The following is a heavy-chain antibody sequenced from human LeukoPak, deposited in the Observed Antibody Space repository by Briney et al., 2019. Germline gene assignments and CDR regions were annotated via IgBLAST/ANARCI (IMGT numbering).Heavy chain of an antibody. CDR2: ISGSGGST. D-gene: IGHD2-2*01. CDR3: AKDLWGSCSSTSCYDDAFDI. V-gene: IGHV3-23*01. CDR1: GFTFSSYA. J-gene: IGHJ3*02. Sequence: PGGSLRLSCAASGFTFSSYAMSWVRQAPGKGPEWASAISGSGGSTYYADSVKGRFTISRDNSKNTLYLQMNSLRAEDTAVYYCAKDLWGSCSSTSCYDDAFDIWGQGTMVTVSS.